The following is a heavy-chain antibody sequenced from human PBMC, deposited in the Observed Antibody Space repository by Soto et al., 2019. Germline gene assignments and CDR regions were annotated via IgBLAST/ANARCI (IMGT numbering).Heavy chain of an antibody. CDR1: GFSFSSYG. CDR2: ISYDGTDE. Sequence: QVQLVESGGGVVQPGRSLSLSCAASGFSFSSYGMHWVRQAPGKGLEWVAMISYDGTDEYYADSVKGRFTISRDNYKNAMYLQMIRLRAQDTAVYYCGKQESEFNDHFDDWGQGTLVIVTS. CDR3: GKQESEFNDHFDD. J-gene: IGHJ4*02. D-gene: IGHD1-1*01. V-gene: IGHV3-30*18.